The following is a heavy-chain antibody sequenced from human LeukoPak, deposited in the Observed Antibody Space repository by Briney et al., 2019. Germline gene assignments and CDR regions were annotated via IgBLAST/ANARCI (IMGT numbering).Heavy chain of an antibody. J-gene: IGHJ4*02. CDR3: AKDSTGVQYYYDSSGYPDY. V-gene: IGHV3-23*01. CDR1: GFTFSSYA. CDR2: ISGSGGST. D-gene: IGHD3-22*01. Sequence: GGSLRLSCAASGFTFSSYAMSWVRQAPGKGLEWVSAISGSGGSTYYADSVKGRFTISRDNSKNTLYLQMNSLRAEDTAVYHCAKDSTGVQYYYDSSGYPDYWGQGTLVTVSS.